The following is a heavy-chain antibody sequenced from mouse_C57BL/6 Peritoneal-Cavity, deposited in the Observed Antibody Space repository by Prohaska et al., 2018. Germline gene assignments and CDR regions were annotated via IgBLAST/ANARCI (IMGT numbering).Heavy chain of an antibody. Sequence: HWVKKRPEQGLEWIGRIEPENGNTKYAPKFQGKATITADTSANTAYLQLSILTSEDTAIYYCAQLGRGFSYWGQGTLVTVSA. D-gene: IGHD4-1*02. V-gene: IGHV14-3*01. J-gene: IGHJ3*01. CDR3: AQLGRGFSY. CDR2: IEPENGNT.